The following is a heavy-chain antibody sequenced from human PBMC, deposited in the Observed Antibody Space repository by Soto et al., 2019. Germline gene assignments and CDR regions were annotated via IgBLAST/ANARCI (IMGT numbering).Heavy chain of an antibody. CDR3: ARHSGAAAGTEGDY. CDR2: IYYSGST. Sequence: QLQLQESGPGLVKPSETLSLTCTVSGGSISSSSYYWGWIRQPPGKGLEWIGSIYYSGSTYYNPSLKSRVTISVDTSKNQFSLKLSSVTAADTAVYYCARHSGAAAGTEGDYWGQGTLVTVSS. CDR1: GGSISSSSYY. J-gene: IGHJ4*02. V-gene: IGHV4-39*01. D-gene: IGHD6-13*01.